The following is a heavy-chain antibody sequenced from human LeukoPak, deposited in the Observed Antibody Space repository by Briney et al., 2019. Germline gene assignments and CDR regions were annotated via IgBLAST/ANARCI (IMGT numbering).Heavy chain of an antibody. CDR3: ARGTPSIAVAGTYDY. CDR1: GGSISSYY. J-gene: IGHJ4*02. V-gene: IGHV4-59*08. D-gene: IGHD6-19*01. Sequence: ASETLSLTCTVSGGSISSYYWSWIRQPPGKGLEWIGYIYYSGSTNYNPSLKSRVTISVDTSKNQFSLKLSSVTAADTAVYYCARGTPSIAVAGTYDYWGQGTLVTVSS. CDR2: IYYSGST.